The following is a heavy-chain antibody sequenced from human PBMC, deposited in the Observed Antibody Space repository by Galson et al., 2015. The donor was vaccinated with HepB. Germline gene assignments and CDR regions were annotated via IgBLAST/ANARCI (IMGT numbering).Heavy chain of an antibody. CDR3: TRLGDLSGYSSA. J-gene: IGHJ5*02. CDR1: GCSFSGSA. V-gene: IGHV3-73*01. D-gene: IGHD6-25*01. CDR2: IGSKANNYAT. Sequence: FMRISGAGSGCSFSGSAMHWGGQTSVRGLEWVGRIGSKANNYATTYAAAVKGRYSISRDDSKNTAFLQLTSLKTEDTAVYYCTRLGDLSGYSSAWGQGTLVTVSS.